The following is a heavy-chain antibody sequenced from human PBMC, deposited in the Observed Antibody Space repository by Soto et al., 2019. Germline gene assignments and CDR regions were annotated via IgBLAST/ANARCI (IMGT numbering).Heavy chain of an antibody. J-gene: IGHJ5*02. CDR2: INPKSGGT. D-gene: IGHD3-22*01. CDR3: ARDPREGRDYESGGYYYTGGNWFDP. Sequence: ASVKVSCKASGYTFTAYYMHWVRQAPGQGLEWMGWINPKSGGTNYAPKFQGRVSMTRDTSISTAHMELSGLRSDDTAMYYCARDPREGRDYESGGYYYTGGNWFDPWGRGTLVTVSS. CDR1: GYTFTAYY. V-gene: IGHV1-2*02.